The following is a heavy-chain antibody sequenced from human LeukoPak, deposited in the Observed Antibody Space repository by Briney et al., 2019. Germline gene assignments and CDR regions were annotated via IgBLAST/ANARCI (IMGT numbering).Heavy chain of an antibody. D-gene: IGHD2-15*01. Sequence: ASVKVSCKASGYTFTSYYMHWVRQAPGQGLEWMGIINPRDGSTSYAQKSQGRVTMTRATSTSTVYMELSSLSSEDTAVYYCERAIYCSGGSCHWEFDYWGQGTLVTVSS. CDR1: GYTFTSYY. CDR2: INPRDGST. J-gene: IGHJ4*02. V-gene: IGHV1-46*01. CDR3: ERAIYCSGGSCHWEFDY.